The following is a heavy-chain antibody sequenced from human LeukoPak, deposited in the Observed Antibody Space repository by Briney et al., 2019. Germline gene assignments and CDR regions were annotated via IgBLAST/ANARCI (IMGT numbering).Heavy chain of an antibody. CDR3: AREDIVVVPADPVYYYGMDV. J-gene: IGHJ6*02. D-gene: IGHD2-2*01. CDR1: GYTFTSYG. CDR2: ISAYNGNT. Sequence: ASVKVSCKASGYTFTSYGISWLRQAPGQGLEWMGWISAYNGNTNYAQKLQGRVTMTTDTSTSTAYMELRSLRSDDTAVYYCAREDIVVVPADPVYYYGMDVWGQGTTVTVSS. V-gene: IGHV1-18*01.